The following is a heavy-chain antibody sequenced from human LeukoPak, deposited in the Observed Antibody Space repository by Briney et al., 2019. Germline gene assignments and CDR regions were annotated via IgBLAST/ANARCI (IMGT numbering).Heavy chain of an antibody. V-gene: IGHV3-23*01. CDR2: LSDDGGST. CDR3: AGESPGWNLAFDY. J-gene: IGHJ4*02. Sequence: GGSLRLSCVVSGFTFNRYAMSWVRQAPGKGLEWVSGLSDDGGSTYYADSVKGRFAISRDNSKSTLYLQMNSLRAEDTAVYYCAGESPGWNLAFDYWGQGALVTVSS. D-gene: IGHD1-1*01. CDR1: GFTFNRYA.